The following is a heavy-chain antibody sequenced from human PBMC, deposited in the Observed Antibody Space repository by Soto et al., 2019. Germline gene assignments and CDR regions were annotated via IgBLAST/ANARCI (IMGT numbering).Heavy chain of an antibody. D-gene: IGHD3-3*01. J-gene: IGHJ3*01. CDR3: AKEDDAWTNGHFNV. Sequence: EVQLLESGGGLVQPGGSLRLSCAASGVTFSSYDMSWVRQAPGKGLEWVSGIDVGGGSAYYADSVKGRFTIYRDNSKNKLHLQLNSLRSEDTAIYYCAKEDDAWTNGHFNVWGQGTVVTVSS. CDR2: IDVGGGSA. V-gene: IGHV3-23*01. CDR1: GVTFSSYD.